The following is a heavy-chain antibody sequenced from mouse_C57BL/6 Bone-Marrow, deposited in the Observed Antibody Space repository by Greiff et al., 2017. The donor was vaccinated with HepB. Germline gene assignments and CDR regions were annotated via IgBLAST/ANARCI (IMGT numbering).Heavy chain of an antibody. CDR3: ARGYYGAWFAY. CDR1: GYTFTNYW. D-gene: IGHD1-1*01. CDR2: IYPGGGYT. V-gene: IGHV1-63*01. J-gene: IGHJ3*01. Sequence: VQLQQSGAELVRPGTSVKMSCKASGYTFTNYWIGWAKQRPGHGLEWIGDIYPGGGYTNYNEKFKGKATLAADKSSSTAYMQFSSLTSEDSAIYYCARGYYGAWFAYWGQGTLVTVS.